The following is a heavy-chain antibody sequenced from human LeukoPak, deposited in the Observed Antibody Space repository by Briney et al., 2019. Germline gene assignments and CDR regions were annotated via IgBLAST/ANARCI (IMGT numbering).Heavy chain of an antibody. J-gene: IGHJ4*02. CDR2: IYYSGST. D-gene: IGHD3-22*01. CDR3: ARGGEVVVALDY. V-gene: IGHV4-30-4*01. CDR1: GGSISSGDYY. Sequence: PSETLSLTRTVSGGSISSGDYYWSWIRQPPGKGLEWIGYIYYSGSTYYNPSLKSRVTISVDTSKNQFSLKLSSVTAADTAVYYCARGGEVVVALDYWGQGTLVTVSS.